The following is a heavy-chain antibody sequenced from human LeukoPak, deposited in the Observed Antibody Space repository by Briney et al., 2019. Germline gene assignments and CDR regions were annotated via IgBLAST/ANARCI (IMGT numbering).Heavy chain of an antibody. D-gene: IGHD1-7*01. V-gene: IGHV1-2*06. CDR2: INPNNGAS. CDR3: ARGPSGTGTTVY. Sequence: ASVRVSCKASGYTFTGYYVHWVRQAPGQVLECMGRINPNNGASDYAQKFQGRVTMTRDTSITTAYMDLSRLTSDDTAVYYCARGPSGTGTTVYWGQGTLVTVSS. J-gene: IGHJ4*02. CDR1: GYTFTGYY.